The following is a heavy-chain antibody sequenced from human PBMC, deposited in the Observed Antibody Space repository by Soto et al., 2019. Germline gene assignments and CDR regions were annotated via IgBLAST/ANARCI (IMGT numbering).Heavy chain of an antibody. V-gene: IGHV3-30-3*01. CDR1: GFTFSSYA. CDR2: ISYDGSNK. D-gene: IGHD2-2*02. J-gene: IGHJ4*02. Sequence: QVQLVESGGGVVQPGRSLRLSCAASGFTFSSYAMHWVRQAPGKGLEWVAVISYDGSNKYYADSVKGRFTISRDNSKNTLYLQMNSLRAEDTAVYYCARDPGIVLVPAAISVGYYFDYWGQGTLVTVSS. CDR3: ARDPGIVLVPAAISVGYYFDY.